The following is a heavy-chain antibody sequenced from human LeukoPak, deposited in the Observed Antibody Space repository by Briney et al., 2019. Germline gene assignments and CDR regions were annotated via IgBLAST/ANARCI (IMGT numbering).Heavy chain of an antibody. CDR2: ISTSYSGI. J-gene: IGHJ4*02. Sequence: GSLRLSCAASGFIVSRYSMTWVRQAPGKGLEWVSSISTSYSGIYYADSVKGRFTISRDNAKNSLYLQMDSLRADDTAVYYCARAYCSSITCFEWGQGTLVTVSS. CDR1: GFIVSRYS. D-gene: IGHD2-2*01. CDR3: ARAYCSSITCFE. V-gene: IGHV3-48*01.